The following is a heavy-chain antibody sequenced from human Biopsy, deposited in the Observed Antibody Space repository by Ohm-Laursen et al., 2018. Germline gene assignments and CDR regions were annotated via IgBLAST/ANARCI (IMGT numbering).Heavy chain of an antibody. CDR2: IWYDGSNE. CDR1: GFTFSVYA. CDR3: ARDPIVGSKADGMDV. J-gene: IGHJ6*02. D-gene: IGHD1-26*01. V-gene: IGHV3-33*01. Sequence: RSLRLSCAASGFTFSVYAMHWVRQAPGKGLEWVSIIWYDGSNEYYADSVKGRFTISRDNSKNTVFLQMSSLRAEDTGVYYCARDPIVGSKADGMDVWGQGTTVTVSS.